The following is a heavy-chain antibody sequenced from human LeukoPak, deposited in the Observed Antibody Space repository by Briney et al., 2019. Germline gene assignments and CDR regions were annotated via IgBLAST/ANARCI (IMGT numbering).Heavy chain of an antibody. CDR1: GGSISSGGYS. CDR2: IYHSGST. CDR3: ARYLYQAFDI. J-gene: IGHJ3*02. D-gene: IGHD2-2*01. V-gene: IGHV4-30-2*01. Sequence: SENLSLTCAVSGGSISSGGYSWSWIRQPPGKGLEWIGYIYHSGSTYYNPSLKSRVTISVDRSKNQFSLKLSSVTAADTAVYYCARYLYQAFDIWGQGTMVTVSS.